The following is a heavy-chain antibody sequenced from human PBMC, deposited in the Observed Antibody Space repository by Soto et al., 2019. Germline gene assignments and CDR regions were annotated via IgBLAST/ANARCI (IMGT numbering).Heavy chain of an antibody. CDR3: ARDAVRSQYYFDY. CDR2: INAGNGNT. Sequence: ASVKVSCKASGYTFTSYAMHWVRQAPGQRLEWMGWINAGNGNTKYSQKFQGRVTITRDTSASTAYMELSSLRSEDTAVYYCARDAVRSQYYFDYWGQGTLVTVSS. CDR1: GYTFTSYA. J-gene: IGHJ4*02. V-gene: IGHV1-3*01. D-gene: IGHD6-13*01.